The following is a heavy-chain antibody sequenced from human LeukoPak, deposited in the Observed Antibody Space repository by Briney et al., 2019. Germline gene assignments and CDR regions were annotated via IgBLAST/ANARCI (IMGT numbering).Heavy chain of an antibody. CDR1: GASISSYY. CDR3: ASFSISSRYFDWLSYEYLY. Sequence: SETLSLTCTVSGASISSYYWSWIRQPPGKGLEWIGYIYYSGSTYYNPSLKSRVTISVDTSKNQFSLKLSSVTAADTAVYYCASFSISSRYFDWLSYEYLYWGQGTLVTVPS. J-gene: IGHJ4*02. V-gene: IGHV4-59*12. D-gene: IGHD3-9*01. CDR2: IYYSGST.